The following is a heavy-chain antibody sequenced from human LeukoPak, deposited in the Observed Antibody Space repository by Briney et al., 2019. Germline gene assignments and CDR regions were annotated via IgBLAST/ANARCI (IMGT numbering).Heavy chain of an antibody. Sequence: PGESLKISCKVSGYSLTSYWIGWVRQMPGKGLEWMGIIFLGDSDTRYSPSFQGQVTISDDKSISTAYLQWSSLEASDTAIYYCARGFGYAGNYFDYWGQGTLVTVSS. D-gene: IGHD5-18*01. CDR3: ARGFGYAGNYFDY. CDR1: GYSLTSYW. V-gene: IGHV5-51*01. J-gene: IGHJ4*02. CDR2: IFLGDSDT.